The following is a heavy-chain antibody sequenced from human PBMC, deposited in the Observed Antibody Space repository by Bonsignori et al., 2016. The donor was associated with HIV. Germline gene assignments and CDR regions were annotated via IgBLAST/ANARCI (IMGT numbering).Heavy chain of an antibody. CDR3: ARMTSGYYLYYYYYYMDV. Sequence: WIRQPPGKGLEWVANIKQDGSEKYYVDSVKGRFTISRDNAKNSLYLQMNSLRAEDTAVYYCARMTSGYYLYYYYYYMDVWGKGTTVTVSS. D-gene: IGHD3-22*01. J-gene: IGHJ6*03. CDR2: IKQDGSEK. V-gene: IGHV3-7*03.